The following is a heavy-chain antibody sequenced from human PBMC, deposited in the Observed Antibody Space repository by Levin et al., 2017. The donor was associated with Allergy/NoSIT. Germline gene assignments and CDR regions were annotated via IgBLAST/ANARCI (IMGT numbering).Heavy chain of an antibody. CDR1: GFTFTSFW. V-gene: IGHV3-7*01. CDR3: AREEGWGYHFGMDV. D-gene: IGHD3-16*02. J-gene: IGHJ6*02. Sequence: SCAASGFTFTSFWMTWVRQAPGKGLEWVANIERDGSKTYYMDSVKGRFTISRDNAKNSVFLQMNSLRVDDTAVYYCAREEGWGYHFGMDVWGQGTTVTVSS. CDR2: IERDGSKT.